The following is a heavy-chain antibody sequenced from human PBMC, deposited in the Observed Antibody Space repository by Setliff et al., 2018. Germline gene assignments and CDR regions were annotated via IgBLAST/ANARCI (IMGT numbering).Heavy chain of an antibody. CDR2: INHRGST. J-gene: IGHJ4*02. Sequence: PSETLSLTCAAYGGTFSDYYWTWIRQPPGKGLEWVGEINHRGSTNYNPSLKSRVTISVDTSKDQFSLELISMTAADTSVYYCARGRNVAARLLDSWGQGTLVTVSS. D-gene: IGHD6-6*01. CDR3: ARGRNVAARLLDS. CDR1: GGTFSDYY. V-gene: IGHV4-34*01.